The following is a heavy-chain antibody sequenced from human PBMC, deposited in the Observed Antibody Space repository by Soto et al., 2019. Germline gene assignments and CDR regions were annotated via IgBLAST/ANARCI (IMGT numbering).Heavy chain of an antibody. J-gene: IGHJ4*02. CDR1: GESISSGGYY. D-gene: IGHD1-1*01. CDR3: AYRTGFDY. CDR2: IYDTESA. Sequence: SETLSLTCSVSGESISSGGYYWSWIRHLPGKGLEWIGYIYDTESAYYNPSLKSRVSISMDTSENHFAMRLTSVTAADSAVYYCAYRTGFDYWGQGTLVTVSS. V-gene: IGHV4-31*03.